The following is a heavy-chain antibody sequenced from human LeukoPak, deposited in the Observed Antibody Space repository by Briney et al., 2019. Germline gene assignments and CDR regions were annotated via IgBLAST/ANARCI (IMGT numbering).Heavy chain of an antibody. V-gene: IGHV3-48*01. J-gene: IGHJ6*03. D-gene: IGHD2-2*01. CDR1: GFTFSSYS. CDR2: ISSSSSTI. CDR3: ARDQDVVVPAAMAGYYYYMDV. Sequence: GGSLRLSCAASGFTFSSYSMNWVRQAPGKGLEGVSYISSSSSTIYYADSVKGRFTISRDNAKNSLYLQMNSLRAEDTAVYYCARDQDVVVPAAMAGYYYYMDVWGKGTTVTVSS.